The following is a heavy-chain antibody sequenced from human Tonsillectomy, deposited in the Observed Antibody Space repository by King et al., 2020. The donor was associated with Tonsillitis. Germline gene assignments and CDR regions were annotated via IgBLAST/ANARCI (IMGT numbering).Heavy chain of an antibody. CDR2: ISYSGST. CDR3: ARHALEWDLPYYYYYYMDV. CDR1: GGSISRRSYY. D-gene: IGHD1-26*01. V-gene: IGHV4-39*01. J-gene: IGHJ6*03. Sequence: LQLQESGSGLVKPSETLSLTCTVSGGSISRRSYYWGWIRQPPGKGLEWIGTISYSGSTYYNPSLKSRVSISADTSKNQFSLKLSSVTAADTAIYYCARHALEWDLPYYYYYYMDVWGKGTTVTVSS.